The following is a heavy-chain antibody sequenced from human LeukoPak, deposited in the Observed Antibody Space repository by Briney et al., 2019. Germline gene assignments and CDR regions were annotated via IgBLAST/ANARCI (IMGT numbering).Heavy chain of an antibody. CDR1: GFTFSSHS. CDR2: ISGSSITI. V-gene: IGHV3-48*01. J-gene: IGHJ4*02. Sequence: GGSLRLSCAASGFTFSSHSMNWVRQAPGKGLEWVSCISGSSITIYYADSVKGRFTISRDNAKNSLYLQMSSLRAEDTAVYYCARGAPPDSWGQGTLVTVSS. CDR3: ARGAPPDS.